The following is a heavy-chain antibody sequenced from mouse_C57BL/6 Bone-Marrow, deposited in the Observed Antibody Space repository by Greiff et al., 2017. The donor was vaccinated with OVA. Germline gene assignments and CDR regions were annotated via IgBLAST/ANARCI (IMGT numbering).Heavy chain of an antibody. Sequence: EVKLVESGAELVRPGASVKLSCTASGFNIKDDYMHWVKQRPEQGLEWIGWIDPENGDTEYASKFQGKATITADTSSNTAYLQLSSLTSEDTAVYYCTSYSNYEGGYVDVWGTGTTVTVSS. CDR3: TSYSNYEGGYVDV. J-gene: IGHJ1*03. CDR1: GFNIKDDY. V-gene: IGHV14-4*01. CDR2: IDPENGDT. D-gene: IGHD2-5*01.